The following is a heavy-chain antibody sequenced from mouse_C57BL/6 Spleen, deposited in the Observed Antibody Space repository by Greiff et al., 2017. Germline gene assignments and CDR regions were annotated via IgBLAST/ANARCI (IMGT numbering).Heavy chain of an antibody. Sequence: EVKLVESGGGLVKPGGSLKLSCAASGFTFSSYAMSWVRQTPEKRLEWVATISDGGSYTYYPDNVKGRFTISRDNAKNNLYLQMSHLKSEDTAMYYCAREALYYYGSSPYAMDYWGQGTSVTVSS. V-gene: IGHV5-4*01. CDR1: GFTFSSYA. D-gene: IGHD1-1*01. CDR3: AREALYYYGSSPYAMDY. J-gene: IGHJ4*01. CDR2: ISDGGSYT.